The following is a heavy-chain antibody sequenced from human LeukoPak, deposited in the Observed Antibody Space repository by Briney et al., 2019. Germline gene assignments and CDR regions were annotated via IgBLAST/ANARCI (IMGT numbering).Heavy chain of an antibody. D-gene: IGHD4-23*01. J-gene: IGHJ4*01. CDR3: AREEGTVVTYPDY. CDR2: TYYSGST. Sequence: SETLSLTCTVSGGSISSGVYYWGWIRQPPGKGLEWIGSTYYSGSTYYNPSLKSRVTISVDTSKNQFSLKLSSVTAADTAVYYCAREEGTVVTYPDYWGQGTLVTVSS. V-gene: IGHV4-39*07. CDR1: GGSISSGVYY.